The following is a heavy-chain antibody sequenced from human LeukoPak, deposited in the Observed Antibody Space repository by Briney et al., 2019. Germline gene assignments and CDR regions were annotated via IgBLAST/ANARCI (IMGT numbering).Heavy chain of an antibody. CDR3: ARDLYSSSWYEDF. V-gene: IGHV4-38-2*02. CDR1: GYSISRGYY. Sequence: SETLSLTCTVSGYSISRGYYWGWIRQPPGKGLEWIGSIYHSGSTYYNPSLKSRVTISVDTSKNQFSLKLSSVTAADTAVYYCARDLYSSSWYEDFWGQGTLVTVSS. J-gene: IGHJ4*02. D-gene: IGHD6-13*01. CDR2: IYHSGST.